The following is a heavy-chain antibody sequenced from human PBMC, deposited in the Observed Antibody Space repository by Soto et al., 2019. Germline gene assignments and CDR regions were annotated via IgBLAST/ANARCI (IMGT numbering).Heavy chain of an antibody. D-gene: IGHD3-3*01. Sequence: SAPTLVNPTQTLTLTCTFPGFSLSTSGVGVGWIRQPPGTALEWLALIYWDDDKRYSTSLKSRLTITKDTSKNQVVLTITSMGPVEKATYNCANRPSGMCGVVTLDWFDTWGQGTLVTVSS. CDR3: ANRPSGMCGVVTLDWFDT. J-gene: IGHJ5*02. CDR1: GFSLSTSGVG. CDR2: IYWDDDK. V-gene: IGHV2-5*02.